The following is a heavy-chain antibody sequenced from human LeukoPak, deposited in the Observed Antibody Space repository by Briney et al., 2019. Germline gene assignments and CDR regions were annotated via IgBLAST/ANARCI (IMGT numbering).Heavy chain of an antibody. Sequence: GGSLRLSCAASGFTFSTYWMNWVRQAPGKGLEWVSSISSSSSYIYYADSLKGRFTISRDNAKNSLYLQMNSLRAEDTAVYYCARGTPTTRDFDSWGQGTLVTVSS. J-gene: IGHJ4*02. CDR2: ISSSSSYI. CDR1: GFTFSTYW. CDR3: ARGTPTTRDFDS. V-gene: IGHV3-21*06. D-gene: IGHD4-11*01.